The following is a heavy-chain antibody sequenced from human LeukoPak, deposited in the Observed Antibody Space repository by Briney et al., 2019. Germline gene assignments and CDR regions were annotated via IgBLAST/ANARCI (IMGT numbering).Heavy chain of an antibody. J-gene: IGHJ3*02. CDR3: ARVGQGAYCGGDCYSVAFDI. CDR1: GFTFSSYN. CDR2: ITSGSSYI. V-gene: IGHV3-21*01. Sequence: GGSLRLSCAASGFTFSSYNMNWVRQAPGKGLEWVSSITSGSSYIYYADSVKGRFTISRDNAKNSLYLQMNSLRAEDTAVYYCARVGQGAYCGGDCYSVAFDIWGQGTMVTVSS. D-gene: IGHD2-21*02.